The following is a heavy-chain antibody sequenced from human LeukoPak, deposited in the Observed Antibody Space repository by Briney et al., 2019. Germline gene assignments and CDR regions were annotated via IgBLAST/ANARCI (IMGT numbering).Heavy chain of an antibody. V-gene: IGHV3-48*03. D-gene: IGHD3-22*01. CDR1: GFTFSSYE. CDR3: ARVYYYDSSGYYPTGVDV. CDR2: ISSSGSTI. Sequence: GGSLRLSCAASGFTFSSYEMNWVRQAPGKGLEWVSYISSSGSTIYYADSVKGRFTISRDNAKNSLYLQMNSLRAEDTAVYYCARVYYYDSSGYYPTGVDVWGQGTTVTVSS. J-gene: IGHJ6*02.